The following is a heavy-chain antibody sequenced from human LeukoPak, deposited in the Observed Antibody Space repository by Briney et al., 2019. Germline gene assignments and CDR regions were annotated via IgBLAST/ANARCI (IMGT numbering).Heavy chain of an antibody. D-gene: IGHD2-2*01. J-gene: IGHJ4*02. CDR2: VSDSDENT. CDR3: AKARSLGVTAAINY. Sequence: PGGSLRLSCAASGFIFSDHYMDWVRQAPGKGLEWVSSVSDSDENTYYADSVKGRFTISRDNSKNTLFLQMDTLRVDDTAVYYCAKARSLGVTAAINYWGQGTLVTVSS. CDR1: GFIFSDHY. V-gene: IGHV3-23*01.